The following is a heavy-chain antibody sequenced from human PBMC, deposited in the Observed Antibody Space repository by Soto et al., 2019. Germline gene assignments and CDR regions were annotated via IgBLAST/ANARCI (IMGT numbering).Heavy chain of an antibody. V-gene: IGHV3-53*01. CDR3: ASSRIAVAGALCY. J-gene: IGHJ4*02. CDR2: IYSGGST. Sequence: EVQLVESGGGLIQPGGSLRLSCAASGFTVSSNYMSWVRQAPGKGLEWVSVIYSGGSTYYADSVKGRFTISRDNSKNTLYLQMNSLRAEDTAVYYCASSRIAVAGALCYWGQGTLVTVSS. D-gene: IGHD6-19*01. CDR1: GFTVSSNY.